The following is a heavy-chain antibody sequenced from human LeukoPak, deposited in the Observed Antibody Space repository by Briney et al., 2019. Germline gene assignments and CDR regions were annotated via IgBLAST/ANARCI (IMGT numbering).Heavy chain of an antibody. CDR2: IKSKTDGGTT. D-gene: IGHD3-22*01. V-gene: IGHV3-15*01. CDR3: TTVTPTHYYDSSGYPDAFDI. J-gene: IGHJ3*02. CDR1: GFTFSNAW. Sequence: GGSLRLSCAASGFTFSNAWMSWVRQAPGKGLEWVGRIKSKTDGGTTDYAAPVKGRSTISRDDSKNTLYLQMNSLKTEDTAVYYCTTVTPTHYYDSSGYPDAFDIWGQGTMVTVSS.